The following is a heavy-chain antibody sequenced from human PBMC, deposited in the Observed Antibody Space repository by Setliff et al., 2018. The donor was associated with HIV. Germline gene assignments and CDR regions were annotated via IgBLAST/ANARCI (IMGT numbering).Heavy chain of an antibody. D-gene: IGHD4-17*01. CDR1: GGSVGSGSYY. CDR2: IYYSGST. J-gene: IGHJ4*02. CDR3: AIDPPGYGDSNDY. Sequence: SETLSLTCSVSGGSVGSGSYYWSWIRQSPGKGLEWLGYIYYSGSTTYNPSLKSRVTMSIDTSKNQFSLKLRSVTAADTAVYYCAIDPPGYGDSNDYWGQGTLVTVSS. V-gene: IGHV4-61*01.